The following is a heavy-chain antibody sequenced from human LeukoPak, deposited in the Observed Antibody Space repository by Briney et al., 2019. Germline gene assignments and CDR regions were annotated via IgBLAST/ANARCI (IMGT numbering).Heavy chain of an antibody. Sequence: PSETLSLTCAVYGGSFSGYYWSWIRQPPGKGLEWIGEINDSGSTNYNPSLKSRVTISVDTSKNQFSLKLSSVTAADTAVYYCARGSIGYGDYVPFDYWGQGTLVTVSS. V-gene: IGHV4-34*01. CDR3: ARGSIGYGDYVPFDY. D-gene: IGHD4-17*01. CDR2: INDSGST. CDR1: GGSFSGYY. J-gene: IGHJ4*02.